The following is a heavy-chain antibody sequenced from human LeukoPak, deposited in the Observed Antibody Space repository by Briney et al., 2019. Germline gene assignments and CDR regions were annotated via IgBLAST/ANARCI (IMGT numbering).Heavy chain of an antibody. CDR3: ARGRGLCSGGSCYSSPFDY. CDR1: GYSFTSYW. V-gene: IGHV5-51*01. J-gene: IGHJ4*02. CDR2: IYPADSDT. Sequence: GESLKISCMGSGYSFTSYWIGWVRQMPGKGLEGMGVIYPADSDTRYSPSFQGQVTISADKSISTAYPQWSSLKASDTAMYYCARGRGLCSGGSCYSSPFDYWGQGTLVTVSS. D-gene: IGHD2-15*01.